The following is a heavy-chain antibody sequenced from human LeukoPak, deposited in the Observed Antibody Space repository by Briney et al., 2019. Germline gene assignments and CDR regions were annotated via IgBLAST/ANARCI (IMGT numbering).Heavy chain of an antibody. D-gene: IGHD6-13*01. V-gene: IGHV3-21*01. CDR3: ARGALAAAGTWFDP. CDR2: ISSSSSYI. Sequence: GGSLRLSCAASGFTFSSYSMNWVRQAPGKGLEWVSSISSSSSYIYYADSVKGRFTISRGNAKNSLYLQMNSLRAEDTAVYYCARGALAAAGTWFDPWGQGTLVTVSS. J-gene: IGHJ5*02. CDR1: GFTFSSYS.